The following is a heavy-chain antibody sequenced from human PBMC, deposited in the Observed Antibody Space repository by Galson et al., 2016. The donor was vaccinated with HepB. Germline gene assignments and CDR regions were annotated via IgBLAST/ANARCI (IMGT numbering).Heavy chain of an antibody. CDR1: GNSISSNNW. D-gene: IGHD4-17*01. J-gene: IGHJ4*02. V-gene: IGHV4-4*02. CDR3: ARDRGGFTVTIFDY. Sequence: SETLSLTCAVSGNSISSNNWWSWVRQPRGKGLEWIGEVYHSGSTNYNPSFKSRVNILVDKSESQFSLKLTSVTAADTAVYFCARDRGGFTVTIFDYWGQGTLVTVSS. CDR2: VYHSGST.